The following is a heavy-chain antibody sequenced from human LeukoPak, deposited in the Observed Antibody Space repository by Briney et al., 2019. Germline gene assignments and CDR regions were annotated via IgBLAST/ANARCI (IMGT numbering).Heavy chain of an antibody. J-gene: IGHJ5*02. D-gene: IGHD3-16*02. CDR2: IRYDGSNK. V-gene: IGHV3-30*02. Sequence: GGSLRLSCAASGFTFSSYGMHWVRQAPGKGLEGVAFIRYDGSNKYYADSVKGRFTISRDNSKNTLYLQMNSLRAEDTAVYYCAKYFPIYVWGSYRSGANSWFDPWGQGTLVTVSS. CDR1: GFTFSSYG. CDR3: AKYFPIYVWGSYRSGANSWFDP.